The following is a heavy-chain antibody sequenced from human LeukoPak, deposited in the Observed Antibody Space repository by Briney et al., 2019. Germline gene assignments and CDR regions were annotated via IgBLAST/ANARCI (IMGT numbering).Heavy chain of an antibody. Sequence: GGSLRLSCAVSGFTFSEYWMNWVRQAPGKGLEWVASIRQDGGEKSYVDSVKGRFTISRDNTKNSLYLQMSSLRAEDTALYYCARGHSSGWYNYFDYWGQGTLVTVSS. CDR1: GFTFSEYW. CDR3: ARGHSSGWYNYFDY. CDR2: IRQDGGEK. D-gene: IGHD6-19*01. J-gene: IGHJ4*02. V-gene: IGHV3-7*03.